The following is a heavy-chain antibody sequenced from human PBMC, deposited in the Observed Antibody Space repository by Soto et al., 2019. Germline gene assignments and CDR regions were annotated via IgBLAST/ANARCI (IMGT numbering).Heavy chain of an antibody. CDR2: IDSSDSYT. CDR1: GYSITIYC. J-gene: IGHJ6*02. D-gene: IGHD1-26*01. V-gene: IGHV5-10-1*01. Sequence: AAPMMISCKRSGYSITIYCISWVRQMPEKGQEWGVSIDSSDSYTNDSPSFQGHVTISANKSTSTAYLHWSSLNASNTAMYYCARRMGDTTIDPYYYYNGMDVWGQGTTVTVSS. CDR3: ARRMGDTTIDPYYYYNGMDV.